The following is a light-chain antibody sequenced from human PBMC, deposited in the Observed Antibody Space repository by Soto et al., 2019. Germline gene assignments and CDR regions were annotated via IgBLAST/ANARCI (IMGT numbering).Light chain of an antibody. CDR3: NSYTSSTSLPYV. V-gene: IGLV2-14*01. Sequence: QSALTQPASVSGSPGQSITISCTGTTNDVGGYNYVSWYQQHPGKAPKLLIFEVTSRPSGVSHRFSGSKSGNTASLTISALQAEDEADYSCNSYTSSTSLPYVFGTGTKVTVL. J-gene: IGLJ1*01. CDR1: TNDVGGYNY. CDR2: EVT.